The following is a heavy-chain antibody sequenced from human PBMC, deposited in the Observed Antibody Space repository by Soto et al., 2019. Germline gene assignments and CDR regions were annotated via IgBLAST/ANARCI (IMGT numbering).Heavy chain of an antibody. CDR3: MPTGSADHPDY. CDR2: ISHDGSSM. D-gene: IGHD2-15*01. CDR1: GIFFSSYG. V-gene: IGHV3-30*03. J-gene: IGHJ4*02. Sequence: PVGSLRLSYAVSGIFFSSYGMHCVRKAPGKGLEWVALISHDGSSMFYADSVRGRFTISRDNSRDMVFLQMSGLRPEDTALYYCMPTGSADHPDYWGQGTLVTVSS.